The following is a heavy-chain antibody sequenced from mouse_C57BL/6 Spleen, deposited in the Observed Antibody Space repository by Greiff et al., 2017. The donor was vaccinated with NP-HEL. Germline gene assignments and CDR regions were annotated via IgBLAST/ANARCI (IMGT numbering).Heavy chain of an antibody. J-gene: IGHJ3*01. CDR2: INPSSGYT. V-gene: IGHV1-4*01. D-gene: IGHD4-1*01. CDR1: GYTFTSYT. Sequence: VQLQQSGAELARPGASVKMSCKASGYTFTSYTMHWVKQRPGQGLEWIGYINPSSGYTKYNQKFKDKATLTADKSSSTAYMQLSSLTSEDSAVYYCARWDPSRAWFAYWGQGTLVTVSA. CDR3: ARWDPSRAWFAY.